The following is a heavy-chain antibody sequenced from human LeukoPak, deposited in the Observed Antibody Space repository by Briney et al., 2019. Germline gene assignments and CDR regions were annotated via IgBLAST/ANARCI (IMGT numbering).Heavy chain of an antibody. Sequence: ASVKVSCKASGYTFTGYYMHWVRQAPGQGLEWMGWVNPNSGGTNYAQKFQGRVTMTRDTSISTAYMELSRLRSDDTAVYYCARGGGSGWYGWYFDLWGRGTLVTVSS. CDR3: ARGGGSGWYGWYFDL. CDR2: VNPNSGGT. V-gene: IGHV1-2*02. J-gene: IGHJ2*01. CDR1: GYTFTGYY. D-gene: IGHD6-19*01.